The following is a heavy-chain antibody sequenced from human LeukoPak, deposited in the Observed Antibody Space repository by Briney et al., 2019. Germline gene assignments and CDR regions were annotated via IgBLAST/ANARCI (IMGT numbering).Heavy chain of an antibody. CDR1: GFTFSNAW. J-gene: IGHJ6*02. CDR2: IYSGGST. CDR3: ARGGYLDYYGMDV. Sequence: PGGSLRLSCAASGFTFSNAWMNWVRQAPGKGLEWVSVIYSGGSTSYADSVKGRFTISRDTSKNTLYIQMNSLRAEDTAVYYCARGGYLDYYGMDVWGQGTTVTVSS. D-gene: IGHD2-15*01. V-gene: IGHV3-53*01.